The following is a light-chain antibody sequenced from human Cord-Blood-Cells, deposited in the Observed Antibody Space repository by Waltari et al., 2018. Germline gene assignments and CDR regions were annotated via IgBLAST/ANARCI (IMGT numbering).Light chain of an antibody. Sequence: EIVLTQSPATLSLSPGERATLSCRASQSVSSYLAWYQQKPGQAPRLRIYDASNRATGIPARFSGSRAGTDFTLTISSLDRGDCACAYGEQRSKWLTFGGGTKVEIK. CDR3: EQRSKWLT. CDR1: QSVSSY. J-gene: IGKJ4*01. V-gene: IGKV3-11*01. CDR2: DAS.